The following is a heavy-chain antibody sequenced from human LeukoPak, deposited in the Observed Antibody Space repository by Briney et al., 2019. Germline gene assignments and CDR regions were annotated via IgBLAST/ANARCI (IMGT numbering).Heavy chain of an antibody. D-gene: IGHD6-19*01. CDR3: ASYSSGYDDFDI. V-gene: IGHV4-34*01. Sequence: SETLSLTCAVYGGSFSGYYWSWIRQPPGKGLEWIGEINHSGSTNYNPSLKSRVTISVDTSKNQFSLKLSSVTAADTAVYYCASYSSGYDDFDIWGQGTMVTVSS. CDR1: GGSFSGYY. J-gene: IGHJ3*02. CDR2: INHSGST.